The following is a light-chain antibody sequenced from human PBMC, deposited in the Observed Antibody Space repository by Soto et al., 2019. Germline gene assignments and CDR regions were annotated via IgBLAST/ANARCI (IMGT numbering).Light chain of an antibody. CDR3: QSYESSPSGDV. J-gene: IGLJ1*01. V-gene: IGLV1-40*01. CDR1: SSNIGAGYD. CDR2: GDT. Sequence: QSVLTQPPSVSGAPGQRVTISCTGSSSNIGAGYDVHWYQQLPGTAPKLLIYGDTNRPSGVPDRFSGSKSATSASLAITGLQAEDEADYYCQSYESSPSGDVFGTGTKVTVL.